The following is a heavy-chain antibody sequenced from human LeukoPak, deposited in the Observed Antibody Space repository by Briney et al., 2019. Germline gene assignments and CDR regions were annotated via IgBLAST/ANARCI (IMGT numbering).Heavy chain of an antibody. CDR2: IYYSGST. CDR3: ARDRPADRYFDY. J-gene: IGHJ4*02. CDR1: GGSISSYY. D-gene: IGHD6-6*01. Sequence: PSETLSLTCTVSGGSISSYYWSWIRQPPGKGLEWIGYIYYSGSTNYNPSLKSRVTISVDTSKNQFSLKLSSVTAADTAVYYCARDRPADRYFDYLGQGTLVTVSS. V-gene: IGHV4-59*01.